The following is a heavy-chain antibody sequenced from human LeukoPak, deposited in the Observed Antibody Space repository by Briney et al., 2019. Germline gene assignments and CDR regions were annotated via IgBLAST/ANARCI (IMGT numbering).Heavy chain of an antibody. D-gene: IGHD6-13*01. Sequence: PSETLSLTCAVSGGSISSSNWWSWVRQPPGKGLEWIGEIYHSGSTNYNPSLKSRVTISVDTSKNQFSLKLSSVTAADTAVYYCARVSSSWSEVEWGQGTLVTVSS. CDR3: ARVSSSWSEVE. CDR1: GGSISSSNW. V-gene: IGHV4-4*02. J-gene: IGHJ4*02. CDR2: IYHSGST.